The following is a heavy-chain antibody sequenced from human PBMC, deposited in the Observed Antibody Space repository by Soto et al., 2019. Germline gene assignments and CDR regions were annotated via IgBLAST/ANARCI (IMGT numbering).Heavy chain of an antibody. D-gene: IGHD6-19*01. Sequence: QVHLVESGGGVVQPGRSLRLSCAASGFTFSDYGMHWVRQAPGKGLEWVAVISFDGSNKYYADSVKGRFTISRDNSKNTLYLQMNSLRAEDTAVYYCAKGLRGGWQLIDYWGQGTLVTVSS. CDR3: AKGLRGGWQLIDY. CDR1: GFTFSDYG. V-gene: IGHV3-30*18. J-gene: IGHJ4*02. CDR2: ISFDGSNK.